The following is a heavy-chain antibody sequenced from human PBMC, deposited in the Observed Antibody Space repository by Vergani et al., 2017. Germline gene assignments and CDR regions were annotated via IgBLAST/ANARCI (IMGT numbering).Heavy chain of an antibody. V-gene: IGHV4-38-2*02. Sequence: QVQLQESGPGLVKPSETLSLTCTVSGYSISSGYYWGWIRQPPGKGLEWIGSIYHSGSTYYNPSLKSRVTISVDTSKNQFSLKLSSVTAADTAVYYCARDSGSYYPFGYWGQGTLVTVSS. CDR3: ARDSGSYYPFGY. D-gene: IGHD1-26*01. J-gene: IGHJ4*02. CDR1: GYSISSGYY. CDR2: IYHSGST.